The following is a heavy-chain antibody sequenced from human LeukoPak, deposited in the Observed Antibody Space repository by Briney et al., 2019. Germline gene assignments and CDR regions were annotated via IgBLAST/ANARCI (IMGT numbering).Heavy chain of an antibody. CDR1: GGTFSSYA. J-gene: IGHJ5*02. CDR2: IIPIFGTA. Sequence: ASVKVSCKASGGTFSSYAISWVRQAPGQGLEWMGGIIPIFGTANYAQKFQGRVTITTDESTSTAYMELSSLRSEGTAVYYCARVQYYDFWSGYGYNWFDPWGQGTLVTVSS. V-gene: IGHV1-69*05. CDR3: ARVQYYDFWSGYGYNWFDP. D-gene: IGHD3-3*01.